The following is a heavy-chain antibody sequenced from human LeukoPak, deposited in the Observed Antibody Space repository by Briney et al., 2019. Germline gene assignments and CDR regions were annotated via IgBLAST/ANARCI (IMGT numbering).Heavy chain of an antibody. J-gene: IGHJ5*02. V-gene: IGHV4-39*07. CDR2: IYYSGST. D-gene: IGHD3-10*02. Sequence: SETLSLTCTVSRGSISSGSYYWGWIRQPPGKGLEWIGSIYYSGSTFNNPSLKSRVTISVDTSKNQFSLKVSSVTAADTAVYYCARLAYLGGAIRPRGQGTLVTVSS. CDR1: RGSISSGSYY. CDR3: ARLAYLGGAIRP.